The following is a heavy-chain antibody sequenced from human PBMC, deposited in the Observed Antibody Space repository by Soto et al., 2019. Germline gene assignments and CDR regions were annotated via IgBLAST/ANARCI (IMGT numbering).Heavy chain of an antibody. Sequence: QITLKESGPTLVKPTQTLTLTCTFSGFSLSTTAMGVGWLSQPPGKALEWLALIYLDASDRYSPSLKSRLTITKDTSKNQVVLTLTDMDPVASCTYYCVHRISGWPFFRDWGQGTLVTVSS. CDR3: VHRISGWPFFRD. CDR2: IYLDASD. D-gene: IGHD6-19*01. CDR1: GFSLSTTAMG. J-gene: IGHJ4*02. V-gene: IGHV2-5*02.